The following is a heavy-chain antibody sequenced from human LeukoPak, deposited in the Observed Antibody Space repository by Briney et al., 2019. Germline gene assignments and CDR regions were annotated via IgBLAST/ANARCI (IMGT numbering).Heavy chain of an antibody. CDR3: AREGLGDSGSYGDASAFDI. CDR2: INPNSGGT. D-gene: IGHD1-26*01. V-gene: IGHV1-2*02. CDR1: GYTFTSYG. J-gene: IGHJ3*02. Sequence: ASVKVSCKASGYTFTSYGISWVRQAPGQGLEWMGWINPNSGGTNYAQKFQGRVTMTRDTSISTAYMELSRLRSDDTAVYYCAREGLGDSGSYGDASAFDIWGQGTMVTVSS.